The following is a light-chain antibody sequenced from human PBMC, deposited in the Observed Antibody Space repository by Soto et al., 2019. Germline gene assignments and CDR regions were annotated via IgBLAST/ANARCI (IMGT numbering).Light chain of an antibody. J-gene: IGLJ1*01. CDR1: SHDIGNGYDS. CDR2: DVV. V-gene: IGLV2-14*03. CDR3: CSYTTNIAPYV. Sequence: QSALTQPASVSGSPGQSITISCTGTSHDIGNGYDSVSWYQQHPGKAPKLIIYDVVNRPSGVSSRFSGSKSGNTASLTISGRQAEDEADYYCCSYTTNIAPYVFGTGTKLTVL.